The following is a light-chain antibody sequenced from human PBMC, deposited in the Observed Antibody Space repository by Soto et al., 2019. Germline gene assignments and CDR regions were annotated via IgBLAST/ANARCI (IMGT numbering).Light chain of an antibody. J-gene: IGKJ1*01. CDR1: QRVNTN. CDR2: GAS. V-gene: IGKV3-15*01. Sequence: EIVMTQSPATLSVSPGESATLSCRASQRVNTNLAWFQQKPGQAPRLLIYGASTRATNIPARFSGSGSGTEFTLTISSLQSEDFAVYYCQQYNNWPPWTFGQGTKVEIK. CDR3: QQYNNWPPWT.